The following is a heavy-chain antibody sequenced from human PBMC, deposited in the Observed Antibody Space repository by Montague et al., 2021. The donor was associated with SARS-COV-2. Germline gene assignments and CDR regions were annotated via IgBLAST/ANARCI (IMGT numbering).Heavy chain of an antibody. V-gene: IGHV4-38-2*02. D-gene: IGHD3-10*01. CDR3: ARDCYDYGSGSYQRWFDP. CDR2: IYHSGST. J-gene: IGHJ5*02. Sequence: SETLSRTCTVSGYSISSGYYWGWIRQPPGKGLEWIGSIYHSGSTXXNPSLKSRVTISVDTSKNQFSLKLSSVTAADTAVYYCARDCYDYGSGSYQRWFDPWGQGTLATVSS. CDR1: GYSISSGYY.